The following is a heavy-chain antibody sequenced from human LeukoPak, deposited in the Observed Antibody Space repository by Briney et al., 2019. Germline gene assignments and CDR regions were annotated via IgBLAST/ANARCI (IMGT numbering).Heavy chain of an antibody. J-gene: IGHJ4*02. V-gene: IGHV1-2*02. D-gene: IGHD3-22*01. CDR1: GYTFTGYY. Sequence: ASVKVSCKASGYTFTGYYMHWVRQAPGQGLEWMGWINPNSGGTNYAQKFQGRVTMTRDTSISTAYMELSRLRSDDTAVCYCARDHVGYYYDSSGYYYFDYWGQGTLVTVSS. CDR3: ARDHVGYYYDSSGYYYFDY. CDR2: INPNSGGT.